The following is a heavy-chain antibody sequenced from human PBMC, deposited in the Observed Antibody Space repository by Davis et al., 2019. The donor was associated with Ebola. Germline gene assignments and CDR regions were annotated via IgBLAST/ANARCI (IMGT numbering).Heavy chain of an antibody. D-gene: IGHD5-12*01. Sequence: GGSLRLSCAASGFTFSSYGMHWVRQAPGKGLEWVAVISYDGSNKYYADSVKGRFTISRDNSKNTLYLQMNSLRAEDTAVYYCAKVLYSGYDPYYFDYWGQGTLVTVSS. CDR2: ISYDGSNK. CDR1: GFTFSSYG. V-gene: IGHV3-30*18. J-gene: IGHJ4*02. CDR3: AKVLYSGYDPYYFDY.